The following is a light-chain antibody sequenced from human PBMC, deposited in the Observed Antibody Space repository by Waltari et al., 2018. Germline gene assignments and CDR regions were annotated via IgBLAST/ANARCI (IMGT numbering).Light chain of an antibody. CDR2: EVS. Sequence: QSALTQPPSASGAPLLSHTLSCTGPIRYIGGYKFLSWYQQHPGKAPKLMLYEVSQRPSGVPDRFSGSKSGNTASLTVSGLQAEDEADYYCSSYGGSNNLVFGGGTKLTVL. V-gene: IGLV2-8*01. CDR1: IRYIGGYKF. J-gene: IGLJ2*01. CDR3: SSYGGSNNLV.